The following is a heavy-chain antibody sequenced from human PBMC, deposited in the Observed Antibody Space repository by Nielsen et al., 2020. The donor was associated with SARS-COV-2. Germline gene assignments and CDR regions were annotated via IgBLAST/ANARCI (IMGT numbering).Heavy chain of an antibody. D-gene: IGHD6-19*01. CDR3: AKGGGRQWLVHGY. J-gene: IGHJ4*02. Sequence: GESLKISCAASGFTFSSYGMHWVRQAPGKGLEWVAVISYDGSNKYYADSVKGRFTISRDNSKNTLYLQMNSLRAEDTAVYYCAKGGGRQWLVHGYWGQGTLVNVSS. CDR2: ISYDGSNK. CDR1: GFTFSSYG. V-gene: IGHV3-30*18.